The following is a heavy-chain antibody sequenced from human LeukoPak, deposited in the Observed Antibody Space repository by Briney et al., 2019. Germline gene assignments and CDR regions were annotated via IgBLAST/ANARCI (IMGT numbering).Heavy chain of an antibody. D-gene: IGHD7-27*01. CDR2: IWYDGSDE. Sequence: GGSLRLSCAASAFTFSSYGMHWVRQAPGKGLEWVAVIWYDGSDEYYADSVKGRFTISRDNAKNSLYLQLNSLTTEDTALYYCAKGNWGSPFDYWGQGTLVTVSS. J-gene: IGHJ4*02. CDR3: AKGNWGSPFDY. CDR1: AFTFSSYG. V-gene: IGHV3-33*03.